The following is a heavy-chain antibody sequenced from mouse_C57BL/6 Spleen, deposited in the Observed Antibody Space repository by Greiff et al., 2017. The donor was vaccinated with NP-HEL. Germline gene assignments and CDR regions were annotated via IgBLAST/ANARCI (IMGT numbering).Heavy chain of an antibody. V-gene: IGHV1-82*01. CDR1: GYTFTSSW. D-gene: IGHD1-1*01. CDR2: IYPGDGDT. Sequence: QVQLQQSGPELVKPGASVKLSCKASGYTFTSSWMNWVKQRPGQGLEWIGRIYPGDGDTNYNRKFKGKATLTADKSSSTAYMQLSILTSEDSAVYFCARRSSDDYAMDYWGQGTTVTVSS. J-gene: IGHJ4*01. CDR3: ARRSSDDYAMDY.